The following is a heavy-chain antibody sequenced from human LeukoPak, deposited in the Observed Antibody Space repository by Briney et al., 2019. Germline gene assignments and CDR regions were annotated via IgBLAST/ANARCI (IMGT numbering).Heavy chain of an antibody. CDR2: ISSGGLTI. V-gene: IGHV3-48*01. CDR3: AREAITGHREFDY. Sequence: GGSLRLSCAASGFTFSSYSMNWVRQAPGKGLEWVSYISSGGLTIYYADSVKGRFTISRDNAKNSLYLHMNSLRAEDTAVYYCAREAITGHREFDYWGQGTLVTVSS. J-gene: IGHJ4*02. CDR1: GFTFSSYS. D-gene: IGHD1-20*01.